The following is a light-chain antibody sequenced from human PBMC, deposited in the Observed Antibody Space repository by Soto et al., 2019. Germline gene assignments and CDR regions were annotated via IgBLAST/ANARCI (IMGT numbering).Light chain of an antibody. CDR2: EVS. CDR3: CSYTRTSTYV. V-gene: IGLV2-14*01. J-gene: IGLJ1*01. CDR1: SSDVGGYDY. Sequence: QSALTQPASVSGPPGQSITISCTGTSSDVGGYDYVSWYQQHPGKAPKLMIYEVSNRPSGVSNRFSGSKSGSTASLTISGLQAEDEADYYCCSYTRTSTYVFGTGTKVTVL.